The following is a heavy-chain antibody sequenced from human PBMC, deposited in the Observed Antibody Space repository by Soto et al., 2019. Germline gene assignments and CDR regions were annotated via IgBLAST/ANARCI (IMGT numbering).Heavy chain of an antibody. CDR2: INVYNGHT. CDR3: ARGIYSSDS. V-gene: IGHV1-18*01. Sequence: ASVKVCCKASGYAFIDYGITWVRQAPGQGLEWMGWINVYNGHTNYAQMLQGRVTMTTDTSTSTAYMDLKNVTYDDTAVYYCARGIYSSDSWGQGTLVTVSS. CDR1: GYAFIDYG. J-gene: IGHJ4*02.